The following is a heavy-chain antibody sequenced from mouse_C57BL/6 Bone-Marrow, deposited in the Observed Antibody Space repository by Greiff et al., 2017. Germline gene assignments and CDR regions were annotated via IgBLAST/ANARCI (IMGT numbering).Heavy chain of an antibody. Sequence: VKLMESGAELARPGASVKLSCKASGYTFTSYGISWVKQRTGQGLEWIGEIYPRSGNTYYNEKFKGKATLTADKSSSTAYMELRSLTSEDSAVYFCARNWDSYYFDYWGQGTTLTVSS. CDR1: GYTFTSYG. J-gene: IGHJ2*01. D-gene: IGHD4-1*01. V-gene: IGHV1-81*01. CDR3: ARNWDSYYFDY. CDR2: IYPRSGNT.